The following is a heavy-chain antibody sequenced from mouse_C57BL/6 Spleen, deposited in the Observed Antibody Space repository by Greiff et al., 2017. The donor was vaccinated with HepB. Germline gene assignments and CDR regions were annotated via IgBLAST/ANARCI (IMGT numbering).Heavy chain of an antibody. V-gene: IGHV2-5*01. CDR2: IWRGGST. CDR1: GFSLTSYG. Sequence: VQLQQSGPGLVQPSQSLSITCTVSGFSLTSYGVHWVRQSPGKGLEWLGVIWRGGSTDYNAAFMSRLSITKDNSKSQVFFKMNSLQADDTAIYYCAKNDFYYGSSYVGVWFAYWGQGTLVTVSA. CDR3: AKNDFYYGSSYVGVWFAY. D-gene: IGHD1-1*01. J-gene: IGHJ3*01.